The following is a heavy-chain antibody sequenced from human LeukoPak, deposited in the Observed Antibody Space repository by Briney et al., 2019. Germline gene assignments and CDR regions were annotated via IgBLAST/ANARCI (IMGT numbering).Heavy chain of an antibody. D-gene: IGHD6-19*01. V-gene: IGHV4-4*07. CDR1: GGSISSYY. CDR3: ARDRQAVAGTPLYYFDY. Sequence: SETLSLTCTVSGGSISSYYWSWIRQPAGKGLEWIGRTYTSGSTNYNPSLKSRVTMSVDTSKNQFSLKLSSVTAADTAVYYCARDRQAVAGTPLYYFDYWGQGTLVTVSS. CDR2: TYTSGST. J-gene: IGHJ4*02.